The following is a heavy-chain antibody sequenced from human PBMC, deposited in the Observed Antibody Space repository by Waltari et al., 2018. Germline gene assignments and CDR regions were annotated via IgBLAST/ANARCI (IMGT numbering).Heavy chain of an antibody. CDR1: GFSFMGFA. CDR2: ISGSGATP. CDR3: AKGSRGYTNYFFDS. V-gene: IGHV3-23*01. Sequence: EVQLLESAGGLVQPGEALRLSCAPSGFSFMGFARTWVRQAPGEGLECVASISGSGATPFYADSVKGRFTIVRDNSRDTVYLQMNSLRVDDSAVYYCAKGSRGYTNYFFDSWGQGTLVSVSS. D-gene: IGHD3-16*02. J-gene: IGHJ4*02.